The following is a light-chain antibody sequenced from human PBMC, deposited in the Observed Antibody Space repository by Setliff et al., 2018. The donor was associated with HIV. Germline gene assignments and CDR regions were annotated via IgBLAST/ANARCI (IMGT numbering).Light chain of an antibody. Sequence: SVLTQPASVSGSPGQSITISCTGTSGDVGGYNFVSWYQQSPGKAPKLMIYEVSNRPSGVSNRFSGSKSGNTASLTISGLQAEDEADYYCSSNTGSNTYVFGTGTKVTVL. CDR2: EVS. CDR3: SSNTGSNTYV. V-gene: IGLV2-14*01. J-gene: IGLJ1*01. CDR1: SGDVGGYNF.